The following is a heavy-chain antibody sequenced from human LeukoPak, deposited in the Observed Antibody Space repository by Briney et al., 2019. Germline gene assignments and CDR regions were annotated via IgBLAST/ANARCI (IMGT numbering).Heavy chain of an antibody. V-gene: IGHV3-7*01. Sequence: GGSLRLSCAASGFTFSSYWTSWVRQSPGKGLEWVANIKPVGSEKYFMDSVKGRFTISRDNAKNALFLEMNSLRAEDTAEYFCARERMYSGSGSTYPYYDYWGQGTLVTVSS. D-gene: IGHD3-10*01. CDR3: ARERMYSGSGSTYPYYDY. CDR2: IKPVGSEK. J-gene: IGHJ4*02. CDR1: GFTFSSYW.